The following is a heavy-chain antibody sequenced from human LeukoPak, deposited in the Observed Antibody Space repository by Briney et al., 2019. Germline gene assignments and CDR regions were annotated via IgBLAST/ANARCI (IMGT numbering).Heavy chain of an antibody. Sequence: GGSLRLSCAASGFTFSSYGMHWVRQAPGKGLEWVAFISYDGSNKYYADSVKGRFTISRDNSKNTLYVQVNSLRPEDTAVYYCARDNSYDSSGCLDYWGQGTLVTVSS. CDR3: ARDNSYDSSGCLDY. D-gene: IGHD3-22*01. J-gene: IGHJ4*02. CDR1: GFTFSSYG. CDR2: ISYDGSNK. V-gene: IGHV3-30*19.